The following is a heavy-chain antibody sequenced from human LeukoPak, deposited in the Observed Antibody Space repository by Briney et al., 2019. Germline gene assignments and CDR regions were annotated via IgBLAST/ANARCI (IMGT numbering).Heavy chain of an antibody. CDR3: AREYGSGSYFSHTPWFDP. J-gene: IGHJ5*02. Sequence: SETLSLTCTVSGYSISSGYYWGWIRQPPGKGLEWIGSTYHSGSTNYNPSLKSRVTISVDTSKNQFSLKLSSVTAADTAVYYCAREYGSGSYFSHTPWFDPWGQGTLVTVSS. V-gene: IGHV4-38-2*02. CDR1: GYSISSGYY. D-gene: IGHD3-10*01. CDR2: TYHSGST.